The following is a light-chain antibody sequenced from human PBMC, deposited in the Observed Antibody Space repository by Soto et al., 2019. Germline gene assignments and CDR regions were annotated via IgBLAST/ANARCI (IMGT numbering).Light chain of an antibody. Sequence: IQMTQSPSYLSASVGDRVTSTCRASQGIRNDLGWYQQKPGKAPKLLIYAAYSLQSGVTSRFSGSGSGTDFTITISSLQPEDFATYYCLQDYNYPITFGQGTRLDIK. CDR2: AAY. J-gene: IGKJ5*01. CDR1: QGIRND. CDR3: LQDYNYPIT. V-gene: IGKV1-6*01.